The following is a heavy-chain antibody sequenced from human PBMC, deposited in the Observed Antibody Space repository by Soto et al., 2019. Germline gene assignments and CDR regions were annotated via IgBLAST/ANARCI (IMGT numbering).Heavy chain of an antibody. Sequence: QITLNESGPPVVRPTETLTLTCRSSGFSLTTSGVGVGWIRQSPGKAPEWLALIYWDDDKRYSASLKSRLTIIKDTSKNPVVLTMSDLDPTDTAAYYCAHRVLRTVFGLVTTTAIYFDFWGQGTPVAVSS. D-gene: IGHD3-3*01. CDR1: GFSLTTSGVG. CDR2: IYWDDDK. V-gene: IGHV2-5*02. J-gene: IGHJ4*02. CDR3: AHRVLRTVFGLVTTTAIYFDF.